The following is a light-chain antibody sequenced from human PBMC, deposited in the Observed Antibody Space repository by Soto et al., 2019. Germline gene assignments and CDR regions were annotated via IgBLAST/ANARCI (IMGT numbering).Light chain of an antibody. CDR3: QSYDSILSVVV. CDR2: GNS. Sequence: QSVLTQAPSVSGAPGQRVTISCTGSSSNIGAGYDVHWYQQLPGTAPKLLIYGNSNRPSGVPDRFSGSKSGTSASLAITGLQAEDEADYYCQSYDSILSVVVFGGGTQLTVL. J-gene: IGLJ2*01. CDR1: SSNIGAGYD. V-gene: IGLV1-40*01.